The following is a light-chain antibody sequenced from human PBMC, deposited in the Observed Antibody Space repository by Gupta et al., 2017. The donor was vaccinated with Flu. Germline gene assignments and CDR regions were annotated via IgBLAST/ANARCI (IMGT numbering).Light chain of an antibody. Sequence: ETVMTQSPATLSVSPGERATLSCRASQSVSSNLAWYQQKPGQAPRLLIYGASTRATGFPPRFSGSGSGAEFTLTISSLQSEDFAVYFCQQYNNWPRTFGQGTKVEIK. V-gene: IGKV3-15*01. CDR2: GAS. CDR1: QSVSSN. CDR3: QQYNNWPRT. J-gene: IGKJ1*01.